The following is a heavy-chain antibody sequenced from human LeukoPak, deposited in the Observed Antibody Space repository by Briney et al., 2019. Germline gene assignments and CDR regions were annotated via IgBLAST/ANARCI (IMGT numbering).Heavy chain of an antibody. CDR1: GFTFSSYA. V-gene: IGHV3-23*01. Sequence: GGSLRLSCAASGFTFSSYAMSWVRQAPGKGLEWVSAISGSGGSTYYADSVKGRFTISRDNSKNTLYLQMNSLRTEDTAVYYCAKASAMIVVVSKHFDYWGQGTLVTVSS. D-gene: IGHD3-22*01. J-gene: IGHJ4*02. CDR3: AKASAMIVVVSKHFDY. CDR2: ISGSGGST.